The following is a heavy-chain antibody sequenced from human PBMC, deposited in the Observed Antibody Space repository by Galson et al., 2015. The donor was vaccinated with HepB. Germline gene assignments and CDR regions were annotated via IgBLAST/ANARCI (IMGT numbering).Heavy chain of an antibody. CDR3: ARRAPGRIVVVTATLGAFDI. CDR2: IYPGDSDT. Sequence: QSGAEVKRPGESLKISCKGSGYSFTSYWIGWVRQMPGKGLEWMGIIYPGDSDTRYSPSFQGQVTISADKSISTAYLQWSSLKASDTAMYYCARRAPGRIVVVTATLGAFDIWGQGTMVTVSS. CDR1: GYSFTSYW. J-gene: IGHJ3*02. D-gene: IGHD2-21*02. V-gene: IGHV5-51*01.